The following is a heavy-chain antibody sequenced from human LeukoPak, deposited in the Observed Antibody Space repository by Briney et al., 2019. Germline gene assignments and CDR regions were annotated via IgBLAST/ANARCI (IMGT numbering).Heavy chain of an antibody. J-gene: IGHJ6*03. Sequence: GASVKVSCKASGYTFTGYYMHWGRQAPGQGLEWMGWINPNSGGTNYAQKFQGRVTMTRDTSISTAYMDLSRLRSDDTAVYYCARVVPAGEGYYYYYYMDVWGKGTTVTVSS. CDR3: ARVVPAGEGYYYYYYMDV. D-gene: IGHD2-2*01. CDR2: INPNSGGT. V-gene: IGHV1-2*02. CDR1: GYTFTGYY.